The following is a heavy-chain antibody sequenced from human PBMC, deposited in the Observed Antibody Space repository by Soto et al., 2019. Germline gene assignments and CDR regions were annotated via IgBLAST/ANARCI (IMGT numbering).Heavy chain of an antibody. D-gene: IGHD2-15*01. Sequence: SETLSLTCTVSGGSISSGDYYWSWIRQPPGKGLEWIGYIYYSGSTYYNPSLKSRVTISVDTSKNQFSLKLSSVTAADTAVYYCAREESSGGSFFDYWGQGTLVTVSS. CDR1: GGSISSGDYY. CDR3: AREESSGGSFFDY. V-gene: IGHV4-30-4*01. CDR2: IYYSGST. J-gene: IGHJ4*02.